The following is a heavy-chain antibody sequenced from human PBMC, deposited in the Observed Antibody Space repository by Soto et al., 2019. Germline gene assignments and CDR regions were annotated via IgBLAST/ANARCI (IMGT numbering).Heavy chain of an antibody. CDR1: GFSFSDYF. Sequence: ASVKVSCKASGFSFSDYFMHWVRQAPGQGLEWMGIINPSGGSTSYAQKFQGRVTMTRDTSTSTVYMELSSLRSEDTAVYYCARDGSDYYDSSGYYYWGQGTLVTVSS. J-gene: IGHJ4*02. V-gene: IGHV1-46*01. D-gene: IGHD3-22*01. CDR3: ARDGSDYYDSSGYYY. CDR2: INPSGGST.